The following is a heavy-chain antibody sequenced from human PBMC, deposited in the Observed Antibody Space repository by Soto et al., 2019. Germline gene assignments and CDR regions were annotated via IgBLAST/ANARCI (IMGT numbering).Heavy chain of an antibody. CDR1: GGSISSSNW. J-gene: IGHJ5*02. CDR2: IYHSGST. Sequence: SETLSLTCAVSGGSISSSNWWSWVRQPPGKGLEWIGEIYHSGSTNYNPSLKSRVTISADTSKNQFNMKLRSVTAADTAVYYCARRERAAGTDWWFDPWGQGTLVTVS. CDR3: ARRERAAGTDWWFDP. V-gene: IGHV4-4*02. D-gene: IGHD6-13*01.